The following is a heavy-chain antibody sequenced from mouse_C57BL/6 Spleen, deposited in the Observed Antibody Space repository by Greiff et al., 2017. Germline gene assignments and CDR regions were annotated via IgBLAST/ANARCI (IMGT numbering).Heavy chain of an antibody. J-gene: IGHJ2*01. D-gene: IGHD2-3*01. Sequence: QVQLQQPGAELVRPGSSVKLSCKASGYTFTSYWMHWVKQRPIQGLEWIGNIDPSDSETHYNQKFKDKATLTVDKSSSTAYMQLSSLTSEDSAVYYCARYDGYSHYFDYWGQGTTLTVSS. CDR3: ARYDGYSHYFDY. CDR2: IDPSDSET. V-gene: IGHV1-52*01. CDR1: GYTFTSYW.